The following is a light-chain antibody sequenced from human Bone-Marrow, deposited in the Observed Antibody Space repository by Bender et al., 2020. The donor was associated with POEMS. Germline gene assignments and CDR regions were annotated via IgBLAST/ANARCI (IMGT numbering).Light chain of an antibody. CDR1: GTDVGGYIY. J-gene: IGLJ1*01. V-gene: IGLV2-14*03. Sequence: QSALIQPASVSGSPGQSITISCTGSGTDVGGYIYVSWYQQHPGKAPKLIIYDVNNRPSGVSTRFSGSKSGNTASLTISGLQADDEADYYCSAYTSTSTYIFGSGTKVTVL. CDR2: DVN. CDR3: SAYTSTSTYI.